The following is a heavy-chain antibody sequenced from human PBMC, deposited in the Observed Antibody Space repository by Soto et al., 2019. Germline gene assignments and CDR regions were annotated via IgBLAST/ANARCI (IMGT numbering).Heavy chain of an antibody. CDR3: ARHDLDTAMVTFWFDP. V-gene: IGHV4-39*01. CDR1: GGSISSSSYY. J-gene: IGHJ5*02. CDR2: IYYSGST. D-gene: IGHD5-18*01. Sequence: LETLSLTCTVSGGSISSSSYYWGWIRQPPGKGLEWIGSIYYSGSTYYNPSLKSRVTISVDTSKNQFSLKLSSVTAADTAVYYCARHDLDTAMVTFWFDPWGQGTLVTVSS.